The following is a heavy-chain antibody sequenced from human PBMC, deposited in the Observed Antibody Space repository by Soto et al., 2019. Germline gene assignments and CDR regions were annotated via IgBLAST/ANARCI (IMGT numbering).Heavy chain of an antibody. V-gene: IGHV1-46*01. Sequence: ASVKVSCKASGYTFTIYYMHWVRQAPGQGLEWMGIINPSGGSTSHAQMFQGRVTMTRDTSTSTVYMELSSLRSEDTAIYYCARSRDRFDYWGQGTLVTVSS. CDR2: INPSGGST. J-gene: IGHJ4*02. CDR1: GYTFTIYY. CDR3: ARSRDRFDY.